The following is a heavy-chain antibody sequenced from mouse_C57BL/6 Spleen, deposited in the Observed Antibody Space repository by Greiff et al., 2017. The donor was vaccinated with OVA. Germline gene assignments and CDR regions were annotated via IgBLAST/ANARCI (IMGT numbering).Heavy chain of an antibody. Sequence: QVQLQQPGAELVRPGSSVKLSCKASGYTFTSYWMHWVKQRPIQGLEWIGNIDPSDSATHYNQKFKETAPLTVDKSSSTAYMQLSRLTSEDSAVYYCARGGTYYFDYWGQGTTLTVSS. D-gene: IGHD3-3*01. CDR3: ARGGTYYFDY. CDR1: GYTFTSYW. J-gene: IGHJ2*01. CDR2: IDPSDSAT. V-gene: IGHV1-52*01.